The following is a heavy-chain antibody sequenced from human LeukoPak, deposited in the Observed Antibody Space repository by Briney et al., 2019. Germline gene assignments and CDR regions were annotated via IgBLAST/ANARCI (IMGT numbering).Heavy chain of an antibody. V-gene: IGHV4-39*01. J-gene: IGHJ4*02. D-gene: IGHD3-9*01. CDR2: IYYTGST. CDR1: GDSVSSTTYY. Sequence: PSETLSLTCTVSGDSVSSTTYYWGWIRQPPGKGLEWMANIYYTGSTYSNPSLKSRVSMSVDTSKNQFSLKMSSLTAADTAVYFCARLSKGRYFHYIFDSWGQGTLVTVSS. CDR3: ARLSKGRYFHYIFDS.